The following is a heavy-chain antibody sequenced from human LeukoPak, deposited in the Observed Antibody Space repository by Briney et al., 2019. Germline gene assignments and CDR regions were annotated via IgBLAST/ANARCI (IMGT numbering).Heavy chain of an antibody. J-gene: IGHJ4*02. CDR2: ISAYNGDT. CDR3: ARDHPGFFYDILTGYDY. V-gene: IGHV1-18*01. D-gene: IGHD3-9*01. CDR1: GYTFNSYG. Sequence: ASVKVSCKASGYTFNSYGISWVRQAPGQGLEWMGWISAYNGDTKYAQNLQGRVTMTTDTFTSTAYMELRSLRSDDTAVYYCARDHPGFFYDILTGYDYWGQGTLVTVSS.